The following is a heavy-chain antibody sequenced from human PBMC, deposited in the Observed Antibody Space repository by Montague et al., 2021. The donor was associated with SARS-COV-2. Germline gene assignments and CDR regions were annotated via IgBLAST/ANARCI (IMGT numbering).Heavy chain of an antibody. Sequence: CAISGDSVSSNSAAWNWIRQSPSRGLEWLGRTYCRSKWYNDYAVSVKSRITINPDTSKNQLSLQLNSVTPEDTAVYYCARDDPYCTNGVCYTGNWFDPWGQGTLVTVSS. V-gene: IGHV6-1*01. J-gene: IGHJ5*02. CDR1: GDSVSSNSAA. D-gene: IGHD2-8*01. CDR3: ARDDPYCTNGVCYTGNWFDP. CDR2: TYCRSKWYN.